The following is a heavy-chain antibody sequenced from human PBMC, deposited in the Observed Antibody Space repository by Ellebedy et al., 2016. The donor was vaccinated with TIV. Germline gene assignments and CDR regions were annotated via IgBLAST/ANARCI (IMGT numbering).Heavy chain of an antibody. J-gene: IGHJ4*02. D-gene: IGHD3-10*01. Sequence: ASVKVSXXASGYTFTSHIIHWVRQAPGQWLEWLGWINAGNGDTKYSQKFQGRVTITRDTSASTVYMEMGSLRSEDTAVFYCARDPEGPYYYGSGKFDYWGQGTLVTVSS. CDR1: GYTFTSHI. V-gene: IGHV1-3*01. CDR2: INAGNGDT. CDR3: ARDPEGPYYYGSGKFDY.